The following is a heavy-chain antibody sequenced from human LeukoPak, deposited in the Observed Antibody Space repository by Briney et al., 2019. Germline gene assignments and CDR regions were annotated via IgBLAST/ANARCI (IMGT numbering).Heavy chain of an antibody. V-gene: IGHV3-13*01. CDR3: ARGQWIAAAGFFFGPKNGMDV. J-gene: IGHJ6*02. Sequence: GGSLRLSCAASGFTFSSYDMHWVRQATGKGLEWVSAIGTAGDTYYPGSVKGRFTISRENAKNSLYLQTNSLRAGDTAVYYCARGQWIAAAGFFFGPKNGMDVWGQGTTVTVSS. CDR1: GFTFSSYD. D-gene: IGHD6-13*01. CDR2: IGTAGDT.